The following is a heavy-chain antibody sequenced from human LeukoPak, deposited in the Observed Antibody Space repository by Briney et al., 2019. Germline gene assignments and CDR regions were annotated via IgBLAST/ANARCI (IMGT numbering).Heavy chain of an antibody. J-gene: IGHJ4*02. D-gene: IGHD6-19*01. CDR3: ARGSSGWLARDY. CDR2: INSYNGNT. Sequence: ASVKVSCKASGYTFTSYGISWVRQAPGQGREWMGWINSYNGNTKYAQKLQGRVTMTTDTSTSTAYMELRSLRSDDTAVYYCARGSSGWLARDYWGQGTLVTVSS. V-gene: IGHV1-18*01. CDR1: GYTFTSYG.